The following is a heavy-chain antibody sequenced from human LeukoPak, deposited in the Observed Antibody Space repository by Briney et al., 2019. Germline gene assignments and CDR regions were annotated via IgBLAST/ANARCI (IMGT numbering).Heavy chain of an antibody. CDR3: ARGDWSSSIDY. J-gene: IGHJ4*02. CDR1: GGSIISGDCY. Sequence: ASKTLSLTCTVSGGSIISGDCYWIWIRQPPGKGLEWIGYIYYSGSTYYNPSLKSLITISVDTSKNQFSLKLSSVTAADTAVYYCARGDWSSSIDYWGQGTLVTVSS. D-gene: IGHD6-6*01. CDR2: IYYSGST. V-gene: IGHV4-30-4*01.